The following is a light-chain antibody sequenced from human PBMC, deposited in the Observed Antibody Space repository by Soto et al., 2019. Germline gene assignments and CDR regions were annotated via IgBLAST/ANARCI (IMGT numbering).Light chain of an antibody. CDR3: QHYNSYSEA. Sequence: DIQMTQSPSSVSASVGDSVTITCRASQGISSWLAWYQQKPVKAPKLLIYKASTLKSGVPSRFSGSGSGTEFTLTISSLQPDDFATYYCQHYNSYSEAFGQGTKVDI. J-gene: IGKJ1*01. CDR1: QGISSW. V-gene: IGKV1-5*03. CDR2: KAS.